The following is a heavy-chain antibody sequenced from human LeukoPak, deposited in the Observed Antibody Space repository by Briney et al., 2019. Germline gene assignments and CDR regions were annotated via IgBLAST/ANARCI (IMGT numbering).Heavy chain of an antibody. CDR1: GGSISSYY. V-gene: IGHV4-59*01. Sequence: SETLSLTCTVSGGSISSYYWSWIGQPPGKGLEYTGYIYYSGSTKYTPSLKSRVTISVDTSKTQFSMRLRSVTAADTAVYYCARVMGSSPLLNFDYWGQGTLVTVSS. J-gene: IGHJ4*02. CDR3: ARVMGSSPLLNFDY. CDR2: IYYSGST. D-gene: IGHD6-6*01.